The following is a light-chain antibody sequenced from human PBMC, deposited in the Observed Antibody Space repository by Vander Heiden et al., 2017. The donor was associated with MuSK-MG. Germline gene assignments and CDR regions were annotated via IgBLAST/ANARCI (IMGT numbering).Light chain of an antibody. CDR1: SLRSYY. Sequence: SELTQDPAVSVALGQTVRITCQGDSLRSYYATWYQQKPGQAPVLVIYGKNNRPSWIPYRFSGSSSRNTASLIITGAQAEDEADYYCNSRDSSGSHLLFGGGTKLTVL. J-gene: IGLJ2*01. CDR3: NSRDSSGSHLL. CDR2: GKN. V-gene: IGLV3-19*01.